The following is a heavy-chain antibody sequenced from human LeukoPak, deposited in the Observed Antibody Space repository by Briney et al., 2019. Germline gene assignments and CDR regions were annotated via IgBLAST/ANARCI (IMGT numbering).Heavy chain of an antibody. J-gene: IGHJ4*02. Sequence: SETLSLTCAVYGGSFSGYYWNWIRQPPGKGLEWIGEINHRGSTNYNPSLKSRVTISVDTSKNQFSLKLSSVTAADTAVYYCARGSARYYYGSGSSPFDYWGQGTLVTVSS. CDR2: INHRGST. V-gene: IGHV4-34*01. CDR3: ARGSARYYYGSGSSPFDY. CDR1: GGSFSGYY. D-gene: IGHD3-10*01.